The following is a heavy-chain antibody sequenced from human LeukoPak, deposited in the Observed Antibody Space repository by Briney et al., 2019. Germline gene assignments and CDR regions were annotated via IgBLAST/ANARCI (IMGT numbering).Heavy chain of an antibody. CDR2: INPNSGGT. D-gene: IGHD6-13*01. J-gene: IGHJ3*02. V-gene: IGHV1-2*04. CDR3: ATSVRYSSSWYLSGGAFDI. CDR1: GYTFTGYY. Sequence: GASVKVSCKASGYTFTGYYMHWVRQAPGQGLEWMGWINPNSGGTNYAQKFQGWVTMTRDTSISTAYMELSRLRSDDTAVYYCATSVRYSSSWYLSGGAFDIWGQGTMVTVSS.